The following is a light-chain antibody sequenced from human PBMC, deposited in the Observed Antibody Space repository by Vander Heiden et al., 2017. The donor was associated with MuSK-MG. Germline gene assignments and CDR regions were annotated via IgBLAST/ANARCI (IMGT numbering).Light chain of an antibody. CDR2: QDS. V-gene: IGLV3-1*01. Sequence: SYGLTQPSLVSVSPGQTASITCSGDKLGDKYACWYQQKPGQSPVLVIYQDSKRPSGIPERFSGSNSGNTATLTISGTQAMDEADYYCQAWDSSTVVFGGGTKLT. CDR1: KLGDKY. J-gene: IGLJ2*01. CDR3: QAWDSSTVV.